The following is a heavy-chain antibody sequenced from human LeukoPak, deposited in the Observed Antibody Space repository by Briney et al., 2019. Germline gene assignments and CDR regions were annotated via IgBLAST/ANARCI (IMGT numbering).Heavy chain of an antibody. V-gene: IGHV3-21*01. CDR2: ISSSSSYI. D-gene: IGHD6-19*01. Sequence: GGSLRLSCAASGFTFSSYSMNWVRQAPGKGLEWVSSISSSSSYIYYADSVKGRFTISRDNAKNSLYLQMNSLRAEDTAVYYCASVRVAALFFFDYWGQGTLVTVSS. CDR1: GFTFSSYS. CDR3: ASVRVAALFFFDY. J-gene: IGHJ4*02.